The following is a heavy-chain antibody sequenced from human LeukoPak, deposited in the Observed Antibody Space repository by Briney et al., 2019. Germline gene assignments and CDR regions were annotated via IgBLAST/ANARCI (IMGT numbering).Heavy chain of an antibody. Sequence: SETLSLTCTVPGGSISSYYWSWIRQPPRKGLEWIGYIYYSGSTNYNPSLKSRVTISVDTSKNQFSLKLSSVTAADTAVYYCAREVGPWELRSADAFDIWGQGTMVTVSS. D-gene: IGHD1-26*01. V-gene: IGHV4-59*01. CDR2: IYYSGST. CDR3: AREVGPWELRSADAFDI. J-gene: IGHJ3*02. CDR1: GGSISSYY.